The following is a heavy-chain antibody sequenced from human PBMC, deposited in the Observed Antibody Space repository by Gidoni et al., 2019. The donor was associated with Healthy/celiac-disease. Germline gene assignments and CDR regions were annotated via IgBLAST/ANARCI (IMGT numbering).Heavy chain of an antibody. CDR3: AKDIVLMVYAIDPKTSYYYYYGMDV. V-gene: IGHV3-30*18. D-gene: IGHD2-8*01. Sequence: QVQLVESGGGVVQPGRSLRLSCAASGFTFSSYGMLWFRQAPGKGLEWVAVISYDGSNKYYADSVKGRFTISRDNSKNTLYLQMNSLRAEDTAVYYCAKDIVLMVYAIDPKTSYYYYYGMDVWGQGTTVTVSS. CDR1: GFTFSSYG. CDR2: ISYDGSNK. J-gene: IGHJ6*02.